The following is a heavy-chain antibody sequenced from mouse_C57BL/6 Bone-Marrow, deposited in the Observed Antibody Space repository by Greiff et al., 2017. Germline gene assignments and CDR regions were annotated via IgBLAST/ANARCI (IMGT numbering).Heavy chain of an antibody. V-gene: IGHV1-64*01. CDR3: ARENYYRRGVYYFDY. J-gene: IGHJ2*01. Sequence: VQLQQPGAELVKPGASVKLSCKASGYTFTSYWMHWVKQRPGQGLEWIGMIHPNSGSTNYNEKFKSKATLTVDKSSSTAYMQLSSLTSEYSAVYYCARENYYRRGVYYFDYWGQGTTLTVSS. D-gene: IGHD1-1*01. CDR2: IHPNSGST. CDR1: GYTFTSYW.